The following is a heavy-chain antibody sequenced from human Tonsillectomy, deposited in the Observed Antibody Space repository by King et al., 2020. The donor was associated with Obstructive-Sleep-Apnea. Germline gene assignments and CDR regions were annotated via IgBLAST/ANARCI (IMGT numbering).Heavy chain of an antibody. CDR2: ANPNSGNT. J-gene: IGHJ6*02. V-gene: IGHV1-8*01. CDR1: GYTLTSYD. D-gene: IGHD6-19*01. CDR3: ARYHVNGWTYYYGLDI. Sequence: QLVQSGAEVKKPGASVKVSCKASGYTLTSYDIHWVRQATGQGLEWMGWANPNSGNTAYAQRFQDRVTMTWNTSISTAYMELSGLRSEDTAVYYCARYHVNGWTYYYGLDIWGQGTTVTVSS.